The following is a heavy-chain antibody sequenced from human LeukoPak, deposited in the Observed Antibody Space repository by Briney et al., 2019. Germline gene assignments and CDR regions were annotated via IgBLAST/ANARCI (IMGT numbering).Heavy chain of an antibody. J-gene: IGHJ3*01. CDR1: GFTFGDYA. Sequence: GGSLRLACTASGFTFGDYAMSWVRQAPGKGLEWVGFSRSKAYGGTTEYAASVKGRFTISRDDSKSIAYLQMNSLKTEDTAVSYCTRLSHYYDTTWGQGTMVSVSS. CDR3: TRLSHYYDTT. CDR2: SRSKAYGGTT. V-gene: IGHV3-49*04. D-gene: IGHD3-22*01.